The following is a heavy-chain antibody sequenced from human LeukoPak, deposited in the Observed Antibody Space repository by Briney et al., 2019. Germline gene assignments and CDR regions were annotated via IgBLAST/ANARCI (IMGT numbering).Heavy chain of an antibody. Sequence: SETLSLTCTVSGGSISSYYWSWIRQPPGKGLEWIGNIYTSGNTNYNPSLKSRVAISVDTSKNQFSLKLNSVTAADTAVYYCARPYSSGWSGAFDIWGQGTMVTISS. CDR3: ARPYSSGWSGAFDI. D-gene: IGHD6-19*01. CDR2: IYTSGNT. CDR1: GGSISSYY. J-gene: IGHJ3*02. V-gene: IGHV4-4*09.